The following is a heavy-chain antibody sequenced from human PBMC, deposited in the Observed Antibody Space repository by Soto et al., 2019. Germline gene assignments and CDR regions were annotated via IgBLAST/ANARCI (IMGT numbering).Heavy chain of an antibody. CDR1: GGTFSSYT. J-gene: IGHJ4*02. CDR2: IIPILGIA. D-gene: IGHD2-2*01. Sequence: QVQLVQSGAAVKKPGSSVKVSCKASGGTFSSYTISWVRQAPGQGLEWMGRIIPILGIANYAQKFQGRVTITADKSTSTAYMELSSLRSEDTAVYYCARSIVVVPAAFDYWGQGTLVTVSS. V-gene: IGHV1-69*02. CDR3: ARSIVVVPAAFDY.